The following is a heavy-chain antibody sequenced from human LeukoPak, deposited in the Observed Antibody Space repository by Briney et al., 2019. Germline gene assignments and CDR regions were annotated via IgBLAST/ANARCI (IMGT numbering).Heavy chain of an antibody. CDR3: ARPLYYYGSGTPDY. Sequence: GGSLRLSCAASGFTFSSYSMNWVRQAPGKGLEWVSSISSSSSFIYYADSAKGRFTISRDNAKNSLYLQMNSLRAEDTAVYYCARPLYYYGSGTPDYWGQGTLVTVSS. CDR1: GFTFSSYS. CDR2: ISSSSSFI. J-gene: IGHJ4*02. V-gene: IGHV3-21*01. D-gene: IGHD3-10*01.